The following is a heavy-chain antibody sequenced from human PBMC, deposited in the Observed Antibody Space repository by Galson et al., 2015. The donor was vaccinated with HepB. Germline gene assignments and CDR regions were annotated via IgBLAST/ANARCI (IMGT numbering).Heavy chain of an antibody. D-gene: IGHD1-26*01. CDR3: ARDRRVSRWELGGLNAFDI. Sequence: SLRLSCAASGFTFSCYSMNWVRQAPGKGLEWVSSISSSRSYIYYADSVKGRFTISRDNAKNSLYLQMNSLRAEDTAVYYCARDRRVSRWELGGLNAFDIWGQGTMVTVSS. J-gene: IGHJ3*02. CDR1: GFTFSCYS. V-gene: IGHV3-21*01. CDR2: ISSSRSYI.